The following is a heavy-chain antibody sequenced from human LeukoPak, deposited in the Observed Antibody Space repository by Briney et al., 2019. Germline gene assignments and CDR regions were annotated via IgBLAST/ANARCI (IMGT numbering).Heavy chain of an antibody. CDR3: ARGMDDYVWGSYRYFDY. CDR2: INPNSGGT. Sequence: GASVKVSCKASGHTFTGYYMHWVRQAPGQGLEWIGRINPNSGGTNYAQKFQGRVTMTRDTSISTAYMELSRLRSDDTAVYYCARGMDDYVWGSYRYFDYWGQGTLVTVSS. D-gene: IGHD3-16*02. CDR1: GHTFTGYY. J-gene: IGHJ4*02. V-gene: IGHV1-2*06.